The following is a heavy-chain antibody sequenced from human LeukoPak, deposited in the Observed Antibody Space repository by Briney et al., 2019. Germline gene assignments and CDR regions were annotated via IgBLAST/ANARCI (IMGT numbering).Heavy chain of an antibody. CDR1: GYTFTSYY. Sequence: VSVKVSCKASGYTFTSYYMHWVRQAPGQGLEWMGIINPSGGSTSYAQKFQGRVTMTRDTSTSTDYMELSSLRSEDTAVYYCARDLSSTSCCNYYYYGMDVWGQGTTVTVSS. CDR2: INPSGGST. V-gene: IGHV1-46*01. D-gene: IGHD2-2*01. CDR3: ARDLSSTSCCNYYYYGMDV. J-gene: IGHJ6*02.